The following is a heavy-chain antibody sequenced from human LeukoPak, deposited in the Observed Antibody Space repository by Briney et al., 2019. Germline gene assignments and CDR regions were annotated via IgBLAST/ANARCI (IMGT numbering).Heavy chain of an antibody. J-gene: IGHJ4*02. CDR1: GFLFRDYS. Sequence: PAGAVRLSGSASGFLFRDYSMDWVRQGPGKGLEGDPNIRGSVSGSESGMYYADSVKGRFTISPDTAKISLYRQMTSLRAEDTAFYYGARDINWRFDFWGQGALVTVSS. D-gene: IGHD1-1*01. CDR2: IRGSVSGSESGM. V-gene: IGHV3-48*04. CDR3: ARDINWRFDF.